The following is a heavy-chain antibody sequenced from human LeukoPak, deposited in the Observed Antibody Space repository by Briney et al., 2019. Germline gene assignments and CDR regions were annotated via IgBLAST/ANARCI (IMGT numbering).Heavy chain of an antibody. Sequence: ASVKVSCKASGYTFTGCYMHWVRQAPGQGLEWMGWINPNSGGTNYAQKFQGRVTMTRDTSISTAYMELSRLRSDDTAVYYCARYGDYDNGMDVWGQGTTVTVSS. J-gene: IGHJ6*02. CDR2: INPNSGGT. D-gene: IGHD4-17*01. CDR3: ARYGDYDNGMDV. CDR1: GYTFTGCY. V-gene: IGHV1-2*02.